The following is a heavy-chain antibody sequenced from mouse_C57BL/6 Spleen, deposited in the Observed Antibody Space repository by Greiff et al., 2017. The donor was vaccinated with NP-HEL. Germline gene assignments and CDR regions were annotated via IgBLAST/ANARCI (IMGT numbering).Heavy chain of an antibody. CDR2: ISSGSSTI. CDR3: ARASYYGYYYAMDY. CDR1: GFTFSDYG. V-gene: IGHV5-17*01. Sequence: DVQLVESGGGLVKPGGSLKLSCAASGFTFSDYGMHWVRQAPEKGLEWVAYISSGSSTIYYADTVKGRFTISRDNAKNTLFLQMTSLRSEDTAMYYCARASYYGYYYAMDYWGQGTSVTVSS. J-gene: IGHJ4*01. D-gene: IGHD1-1*01.